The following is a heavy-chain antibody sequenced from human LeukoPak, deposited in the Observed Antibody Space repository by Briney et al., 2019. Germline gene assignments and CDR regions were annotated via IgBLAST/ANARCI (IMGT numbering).Heavy chain of an antibody. CDR1: GYTFTSYG. CDR3: ARRITYYDFWSGYMGFDP. V-gene: IGHV1-18*01. Sequence: ASVKVSCKASGYTFTSYGISWVRQAPGQGLEWMGWISAYNGNTNYAQTLQGRVTMTTDTSTSTAYMELRSLRSDDTAVYYCARRITYYDFWSGYMGFDPWGQGTLVTVSS. CDR2: ISAYNGNT. J-gene: IGHJ5*02. D-gene: IGHD3-3*01.